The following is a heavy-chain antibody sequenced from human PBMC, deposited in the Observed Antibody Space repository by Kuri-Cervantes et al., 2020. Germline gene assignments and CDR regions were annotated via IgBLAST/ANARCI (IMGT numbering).Heavy chain of an antibody. CDR1: GFTFSSYA. J-gene: IGHJ5*02. CDR2: ISGSGGST. V-gene: IGHV3-23*01. D-gene: IGHD4-17*01. CDR3: ARLKVGEKYGDYVGWFDP. Sequence: GESLKISCSASGFTFSSYAMSWVRQAPGKGLEWVSAISGSGGSTYYADSVKGRFTISRDNSKHTLYLQMNSLRAEDTAVYYCARLKVGEKYGDYVGWFDPWGQGTLVTVSS.